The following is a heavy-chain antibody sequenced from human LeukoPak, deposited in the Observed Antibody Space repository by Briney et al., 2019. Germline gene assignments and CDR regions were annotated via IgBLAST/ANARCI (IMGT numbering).Heavy chain of an antibody. J-gene: IGHJ4*02. V-gene: IGHV3-9*01. CDR2: ISWNGYSI. CDR1: GFTFDAYA. Sequence: SGGSLRLSCAASGFTFDAYAMHWVRQAPGKGLEWVSGISWNGYSIAYADSVKGRFTISRDNAKNSLYLQMNSLRPDDTAFYYCATYSGSNYALDYWGQGTLVTVSS. CDR3: ATYSGSNYALDY. D-gene: IGHD1-26*01.